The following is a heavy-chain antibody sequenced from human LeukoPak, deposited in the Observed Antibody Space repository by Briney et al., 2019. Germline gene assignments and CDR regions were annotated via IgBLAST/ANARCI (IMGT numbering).Heavy chain of an antibody. V-gene: IGHV4-59*08. CDR2: IYYSGST. D-gene: IGHD6-19*01. CDR1: GGSISSYY. CDR3: ARHDRRARAVADDYGMDV. Sequence: PSETLSLTCTVSGGSISSYYWSWIRQPPGKGLEWIGYIYYSGSTNYNPSLKSRVTISVDTSKNQFSLKLSSVTAADTAVYYCARHDRRARAVADDYGMDVWGQGTTVTVSS. J-gene: IGHJ6*02.